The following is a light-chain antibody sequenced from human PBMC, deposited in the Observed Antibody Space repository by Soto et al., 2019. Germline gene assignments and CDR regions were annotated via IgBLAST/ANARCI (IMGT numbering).Light chain of an antibody. V-gene: IGLV1-51*02. CDR3: GTWDSSLSAGGV. CDR2: ENN. J-gene: IGLJ3*02. CDR1: SSNIGNNY. Sequence: QSALTQPPSLSAAPGPKVTISCSVSSSNIGNNYVSWYQQLPGTAPKLLIYENNKRPSGIPDRCSGSKSGTSATLGITGLQTGDEADYYCGTWDSSLSAGGVFGGGNKLTV.